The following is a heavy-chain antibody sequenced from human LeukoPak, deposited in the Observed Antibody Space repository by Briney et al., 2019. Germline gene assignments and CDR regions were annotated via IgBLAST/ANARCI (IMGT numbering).Heavy chain of an antibody. CDR2: INPKSGGT. CDR1: GYTFTGYY. V-gene: IGHV1-2*02. CDR3: ATLRAYYFDY. J-gene: IGHJ4*02. Sequence: GASVKVSCKASGYTFTGYYMHWVRQAPGQGLEWMGWINPKSGGTNYAQKFQGRVTMTRDTSISTAYMELSSLRSEDTAVYYCATLRAYYFDYWGQGTLVTVSS.